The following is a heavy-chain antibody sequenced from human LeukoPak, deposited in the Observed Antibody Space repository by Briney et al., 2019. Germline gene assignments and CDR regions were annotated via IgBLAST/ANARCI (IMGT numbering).Heavy chain of an antibody. Sequence: SETLSLTCTVSGGSISSYYWSWIRQPAGKGLEWIGRIYTSGSTNYNPSLKSRVTMSVDTSKNQFSLKLSSVTAADTAVYYCARENPYYYDSSGYYYGYFDYWGQGTLVTVSS. D-gene: IGHD3-22*01. CDR3: ARENPYYYDSSGYYYGYFDY. CDR2: IYTSGST. CDR1: GGSISSYY. J-gene: IGHJ4*02. V-gene: IGHV4-4*07.